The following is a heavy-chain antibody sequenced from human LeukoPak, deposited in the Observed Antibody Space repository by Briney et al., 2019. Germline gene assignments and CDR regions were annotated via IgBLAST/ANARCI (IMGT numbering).Heavy chain of an antibody. J-gene: IGHJ3*01. CDR1: GLTFTNAW. V-gene: IGHV3-15*01. CDR3: ATDHGSTSCYCGAYDL. Sequence: GGSLRFSCAASGLTFTNAWLSWVRQAPGKGLEWVGRVKSKKDGETTDYAAPVKGRFTISRDDAKKTLYLQMDSLKTEDTAVYYCATDHGSTSCYCGAYDLWGQGTMVTVSP. CDR2: VKSKKDGETT. D-gene: IGHD2-2*01.